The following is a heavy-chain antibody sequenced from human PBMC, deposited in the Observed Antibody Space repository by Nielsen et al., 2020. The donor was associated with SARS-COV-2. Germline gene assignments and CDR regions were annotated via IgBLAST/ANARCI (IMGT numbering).Heavy chain of an antibody. D-gene: IGHD3-10*01. V-gene: IGHV2-70*04. CDR1: GFSLSTSGMR. CDR3: ARSTLGGSGSFKGAFDI. J-gene: IGHJ3*02. CDR2: IDWDDDK. Sequence: SGPTLVKPTQTLTLTCTFSGFSLSTSGMRVSWIRQPPGKALEWLARIDWDDDKFYSTSLKTRLTISKDTSKNQVVLTMTNMDPVDTATYYCARSTLGGSGSFKGAFDIWGQGTMVTVSS.